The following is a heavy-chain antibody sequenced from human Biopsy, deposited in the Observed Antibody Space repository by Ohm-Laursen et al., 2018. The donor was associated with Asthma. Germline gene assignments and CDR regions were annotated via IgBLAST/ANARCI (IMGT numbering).Heavy chain of an antibody. CDR1: GFTFGDYW. CDR3: ARTFHFWSPYHAEHYQL. D-gene: IGHD3-3*02. J-gene: IGHJ1*01. CDR2: IKHDGSEK. V-gene: IGHV3-7*01. Sequence: SLRLSCAASGFTFGDYWMSRVRQVPGKGLGWVANIKHDGSEKNHVDSLKGRFTISGDNAKNSLYLQMNSLRAEDTAVYYCARTFHFWSPYHAEHYQLWGQGTLVTVSS.